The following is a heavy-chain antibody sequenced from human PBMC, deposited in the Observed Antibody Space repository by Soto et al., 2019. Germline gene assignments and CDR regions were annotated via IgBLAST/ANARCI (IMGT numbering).Heavy chain of an antibody. Sequence: SVKVSCKASGGTFSSYAISWVRQAPGQGLEWMGGIIPIFGTANYAQKFQGRVTITADESTSTAYMELSSLRSEDTAVYYCAREVGGSSHFLGMDVWGQGTTVTVSS. D-gene: IGHD2-15*01. V-gene: IGHV1-69*13. CDR1: GGTFSSYA. CDR2: IIPIFGTA. CDR3: AREVGGSSHFLGMDV. J-gene: IGHJ6*02.